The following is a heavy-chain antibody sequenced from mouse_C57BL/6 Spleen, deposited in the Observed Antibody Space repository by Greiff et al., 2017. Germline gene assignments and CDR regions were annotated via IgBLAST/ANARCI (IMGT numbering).Heavy chain of an antibody. CDR1: GFTFSDYY. CDR2: INYDGSST. CDR3: ARERGGYYYYAMDY. D-gene: IGHD2-3*01. J-gene: IGHJ4*01. Sequence: EVKLMESEGGLVQPGSSMKLSCTASGFTFSDYYMAWVRQVPEKGLEWVANINYDGSSTYYLDSLKSRFIISRDNAKNILYLQMSSLKSEDTATYYCARERGGYYYYAMDYWGQGTSVTVSS. V-gene: IGHV5-16*01.